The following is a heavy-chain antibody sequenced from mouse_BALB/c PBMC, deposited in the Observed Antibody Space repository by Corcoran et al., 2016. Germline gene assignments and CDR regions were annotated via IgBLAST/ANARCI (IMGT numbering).Heavy chain of an antibody. CDR3: AREVPGGYPFDY. J-gene: IGHJ2*01. CDR1: GSTFTSYV. D-gene: IGHD2-2*01. Sequence: EVQLQQSGPELVKPGASVKMSCKASGSTFTSYVMYWVKQKPGQGLEWIGYIYPYNDGTKYNEKFKGKATLTSDKSSSAAYMEFSSLTSEDSAVYYCAREVPGGYPFDYWGQGTTLTVSS. V-gene: IGHV1S136*01. CDR2: IYPYNDGT.